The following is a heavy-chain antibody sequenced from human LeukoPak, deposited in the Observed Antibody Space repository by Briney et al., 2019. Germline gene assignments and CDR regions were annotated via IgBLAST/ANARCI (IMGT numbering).Heavy chain of an antibody. Sequence: GESLKISCKGSGYSFTSYWIGWVRQMPGKGLEWMGIIYPGDSDTRYSPSFQGQVTISADKSISTAYLQWSSLKASDTAMYYCARHAYPRHSSGWSPQIDYWGQGTLVTVSS. D-gene: IGHD6-19*01. V-gene: IGHV5-51*01. CDR3: ARHAYPRHSSGWSPQIDY. CDR2: IYPGDSDT. CDR1: GYSFTSYW. J-gene: IGHJ4*02.